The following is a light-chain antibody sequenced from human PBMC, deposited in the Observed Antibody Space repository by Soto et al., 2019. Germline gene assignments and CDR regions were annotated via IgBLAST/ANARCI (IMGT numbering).Light chain of an antibody. V-gene: IGKV1-39*01. J-gene: IGKJ4*01. CDR3: QQSSSTPQT. CDR1: QSIGSY. CDR2: VAS. Sequence: DIQMTQSPSSLSASVGDRVTITCRASQSIGSYLSWYQQKPGKAPKLLINVASTLQSGVPSRFSGSGSGTDFILAISSLQPEDFATYYCQQSSSTPQTFGGGTRVEIK.